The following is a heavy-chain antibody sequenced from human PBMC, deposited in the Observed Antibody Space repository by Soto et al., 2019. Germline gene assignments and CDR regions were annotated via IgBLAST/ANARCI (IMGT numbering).Heavy chain of an antibody. Sequence: AETLSLTFALSGRSFSGYYWSWIRQPPGKGLEWIGEINHSGSTNYNPSLKSRVTISVDTSKNQFSLKLSSVTAADTAVYYCARVQRLYSSGWNYYYYGMDVWGQGTTVT. J-gene: IGHJ6*02. CDR2: INHSGST. CDR1: GRSFSGYY. V-gene: IGHV4-34*01. CDR3: ARVQRLYSSGWNYYYYGMDV. D-gene: IGHD6-19*01.